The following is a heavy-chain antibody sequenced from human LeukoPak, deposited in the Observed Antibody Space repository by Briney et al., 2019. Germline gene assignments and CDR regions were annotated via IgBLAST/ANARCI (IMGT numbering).Heavy chain of an antibody. CDR2: IYPGDSET. CDR1: GYNFTNYW. J-gene: IGHJ5*02. D-gene: IGHD1-1*01. CDR3: ARLLLERLWGWFDP. Sequence: GESLKISCKGSGYNFTNYWIGWVRQMPGKGLEWMGVIYPGDSETRYSPSFQGQVTISADKSTSTAYLQWSSLKASDTAMYYCARLLLERLWGWFDPWGQGTLVTVSS. V-gene: IGHV5-51*01.